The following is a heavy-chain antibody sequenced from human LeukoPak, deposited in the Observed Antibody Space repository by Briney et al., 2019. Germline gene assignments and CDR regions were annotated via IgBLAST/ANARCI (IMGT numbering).Heavy chain of an antibody. CDR3: ARGDYDILTGYYS. J-gene: IGHJ4*02. V-gene: IGHV4-34*01. CDR1: GGSFSGYY. Sequence: SETLSLTCAVYGGSFSGYYWSWIRQPPGKGLEWIGEINHSGSTNYNPSPKSRITISVDTSKNQFSLKLSSVTAADTAVYYCARGDYDILTGYYSWGQGTLVTVSS. D-gene: IGHD3-9*01. CDR2: INHSGST.